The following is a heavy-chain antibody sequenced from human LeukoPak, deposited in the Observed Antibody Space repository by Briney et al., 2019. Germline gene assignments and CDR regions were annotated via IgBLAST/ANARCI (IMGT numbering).Heavy chain of an antibody. D-gene: IGHD2-8*01. J-gene: IGHJ4*02. CDR2: MQYTGST. CDR3: ARVRRFNGPYKVYFDY. Sequence: KSSETLSLTCTVSGGSISSYYWSWIRQPPGKGLEWIGYMQYTGSTNYNPSLKSRVTISLDSSNSQLSLKLKSVTAADTAVYFCARVRRFNGPYKVYFDYWGQGTLVTVST. V-gene: IGHV4-59*01. CDR1: GGSISSYY.